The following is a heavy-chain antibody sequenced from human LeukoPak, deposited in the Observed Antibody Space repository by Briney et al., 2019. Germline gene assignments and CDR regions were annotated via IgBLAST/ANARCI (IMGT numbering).Heavy chain of an antibody. CDR1: GGFISSYY. J-gene: IGHJ4*02. CDR3: ARLESGVLGDPYFYDSTGYYLRGYLAY. Sequence: PSETLSLTCTVSGGFISSYYWSWIRQLPGKGLEWIGYIYYSGSTTYNPSLKSRVSMSVDTSKNQFFLQLSSVTAADTAVYYCARLESGVLGDPYFYDSTGYYLRGYLAYWGQGTLVTISS. V-gene: IGHV4-59*08. CDR2: IYYSGST. D-gene: IGHD3-22*01.